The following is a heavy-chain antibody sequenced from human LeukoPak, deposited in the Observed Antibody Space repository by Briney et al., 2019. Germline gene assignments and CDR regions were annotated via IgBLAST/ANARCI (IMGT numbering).Heavy chain of an antibody. J-gene: IGHJ4*02. CDR1: GYTFTSYG. D-gene: IGHD2-2*01. CDR2: ISAYNGNT. Sequence: ASVKVSCKASGYTFTSYGISWVRQAPGQGLEWMGWISAYNGNTNYAQKLQGRVTMTTDTSTSTAYMELRSLRSGDTAVYYCARDYMTFVVVPAAGGSDYWGQGTLVTVSS. CDR3: ARDYMTFVVVPAAGGSDY. V-gene: IGHV1-18*04.